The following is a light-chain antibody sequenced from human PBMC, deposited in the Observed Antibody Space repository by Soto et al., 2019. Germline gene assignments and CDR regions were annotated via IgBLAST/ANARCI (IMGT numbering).Light chain of an antibody. CDR3: TSCTTSDNPPVI. V-gene: IGLV2-14*01. Sequence: QSALTQPASVSGSPGQSITISCTGTSSDVGGYNYVSWYQHHPGKAPKLIIHEVSNRPSGVSNRFSGSKSGNTASLTISGLQAEDEADYYCTSCTTSDNPPVIFGGGTKLTVL. CDR1: SSDVGGYNY. CDR2: EVS. J-gene: IGLJ2*01.